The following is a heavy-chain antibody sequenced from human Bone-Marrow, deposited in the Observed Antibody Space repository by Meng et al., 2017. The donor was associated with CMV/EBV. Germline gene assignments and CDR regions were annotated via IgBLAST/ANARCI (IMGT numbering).Heavy chain of an antibody. Sequence: ETLSLTCTVSGGSISSYYWSWVRQAPGKGLEWVSAISGSGGSTYYADSVKGRFTISRDNSKNTLYLQMNSLRAEDTAVYYCAKDLHRGEWLVKSYYFDYWGQGTLVTVSS. J-gene: IGHJ4*02. V-gene: IGHV3-23*01. D-gene: IGHD6-19*01. CDR3: AKDLHRGEWLVKSYYFDY. CDR1: GGSISSYY. CDR2: ISGSGGST.